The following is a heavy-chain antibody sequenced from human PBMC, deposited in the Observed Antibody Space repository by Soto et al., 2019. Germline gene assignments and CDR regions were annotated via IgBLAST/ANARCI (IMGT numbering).Heavy chain of an antibody. D-gene: IGHD2-2*01. CDR3: AISRRDPKGGPATSYYFDY. CDR1: GYTFTSYA. J-gene: IGHJ4*02. CDR2: INAGNGNT. Sequence: VQLVQSGAEVKKPGASVKVSCKYSGYTFTSYAMHWVRQAPGQRREWMGWINAGNGNTKYSQKFQGRVTITRDTSARTAYMELSSLRSEDTAVYYCAISRRDPKGGPATSYYFDYWGQGPLVTVSS. V-gene: IGHV1-3*01.